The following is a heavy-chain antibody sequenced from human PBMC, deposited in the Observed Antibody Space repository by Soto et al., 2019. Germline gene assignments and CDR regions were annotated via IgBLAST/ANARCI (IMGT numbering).Heavy chain of an antibody. CDR2: ISSSTGVI. J-gene: IGHJ6*02. CDR3: ARREQYQKVNYYYYGMDV. D-gene: IGHD2-2*01. CDR1: GFTFSSYS. Sequence: EVQLVESGGGLVKPGGSLRLSCAASGFTFSSYSMNWVRQAPGKGLEWVSSISSSTGVIYYADSVKGRFTISRDNGKNSLYLQMNSLRDEDTAVYYCARREQYQKVNYYYYGMDVWGQGTTVTVSS. V-gene: IGHV3-21*06.